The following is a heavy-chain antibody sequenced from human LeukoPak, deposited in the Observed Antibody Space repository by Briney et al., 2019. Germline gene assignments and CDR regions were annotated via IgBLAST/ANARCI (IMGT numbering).Heavy chain of an antibody. Sequence: PGGSLRLSCAVSGITLSNYGMSWVRQAPGTGLEWVAGISVSGGRTNYADSVKGRFTISRDNPKDTLYLQMNSLRAEDTAVYFCAKRGVVIRVILGGFHKEAYYFDSWGQGALVTVSS. CDR3: AKRGVVIRVILGGFHKEAYYFDS. J-gene: IGHJ4*02. CDR2: ISVSGGRT. V-gene: IGHV3-23*01. CDR1: GITLSNYG. D-gene: IGHD3-22*01.